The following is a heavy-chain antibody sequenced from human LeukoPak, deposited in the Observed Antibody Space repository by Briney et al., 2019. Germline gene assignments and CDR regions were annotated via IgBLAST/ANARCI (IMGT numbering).Heavy chain of an antibody. CDR1: GGTFSSYA. Sequence: GASVKVSCSASGGTFSSYAISWVRQAPGHGFEWMGGFIPIFGTANYAQNFQGRVMITADESTSTAYMELSSLRSEDTAVYYCARSPPGLIYMDVWGKGTTVSVSS. CDR3: ARSPPGLIYMDV. V-gene: IGHV1-69*01. CDR2: FIPIFGTA. D-gene: IGHD2-8*01. J-gene: IGHJ6*03.